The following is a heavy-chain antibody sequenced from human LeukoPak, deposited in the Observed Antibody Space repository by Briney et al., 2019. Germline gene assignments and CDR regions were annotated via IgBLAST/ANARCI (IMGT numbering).Heavy chain of an antibody. J-gene: IGHJ4*02. D-gene: IGHD5-18*01. CDR1: GGSISSYY. CDR2: IYYSGST. Sequence: SETLSLTCTVSGGSISSYYWSWIRQPPGKGLEWIGYIYYSGSTNYSPSLKSRVTISVDTSKNQFSLKLSSVTAADTAVYYCARETNSYGYLYYFDYWGQGTLVTVSS. V-gene: IGHV4-59*01. CDR3: ARETNSYGYLYYFDY.